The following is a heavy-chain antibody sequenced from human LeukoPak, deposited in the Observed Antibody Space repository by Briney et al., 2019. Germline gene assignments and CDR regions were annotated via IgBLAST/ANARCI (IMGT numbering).Heavy chain of an antibody. CDR2: INESGST. Sequence: SETLSLTCGVYGGSFSAYYWRWIRQPPGKGLEWIGEINESGSTNYNSSLKSRVTISVDTPKNQFSLKLTSVTAADTAVYYCVTSRKYTGSDWVNWFDPWGQGTLVTVSS. CDR1: GGSFSAYY. J-gene: IGHJ5*02. V-gene: IGHV4-34*01. CDR3: VTSRKYTGSDWVNWFDP. D-gene: IGHD5-12*01.